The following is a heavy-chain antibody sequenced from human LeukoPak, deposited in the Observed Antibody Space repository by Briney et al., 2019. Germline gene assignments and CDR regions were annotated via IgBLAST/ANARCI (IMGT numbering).Heavy chain of an antibody. J-gene: IGHJ4*02. CDR2: IYYSGST. V-gene: IGHV4-39*07. Sequence: PSETLSLTCTVSGGSISSSSYYWGWIRQPPGKGLEWIGSIYYSGSTNYNPSLKSRVTISVDTSKNQFSLKLSSVTAADTAVYYCAREHDILTGYGYWGQGTLVTVSS. CDR1: GGSISSSSYY. D-gene: IGHD3-9*01. CDR3: AREHDILTGYGY.